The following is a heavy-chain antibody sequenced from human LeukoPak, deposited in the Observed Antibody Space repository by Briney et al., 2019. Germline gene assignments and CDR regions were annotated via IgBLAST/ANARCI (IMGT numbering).Heavy chain of an antibody. D-gene: IGHD1-14*01. CDR2: INKDGSEK. V-gene: IGHV3-7*01. J-gene: IGHJ6*03. CDR3: ARDLARDLARNRHYYYYMDV. CDR1: GFTFSSYW. Sequence: GGSLRLSCVVSGFTFSSYWMTWVRQAPGKGLEWVANINKDGSEKDYVDSAKGRLTISRDNAKNSLFLQMNSLRVEDTAVYYCARDLARDLARNRHYYYYMDVWGKGTTVTVSS.